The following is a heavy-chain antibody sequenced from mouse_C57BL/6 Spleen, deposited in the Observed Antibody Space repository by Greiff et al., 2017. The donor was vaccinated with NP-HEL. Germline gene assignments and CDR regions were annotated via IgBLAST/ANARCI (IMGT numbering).Heavy chain of an antibody. Sequence: QVQLQQPGAELVKPGASVKVSCKASGYTFTSYWMHWVKQRPGQGLEWIGRIHPSDSDTNYNQKFKGKATLTVDKSSSTAYMQLSSLTSEDSAVDYCAREFYYYGSSPWFAYWGQGTRVTVSA. J-gene: IGHJ3*01. D-gene: IGHD1-1*01. CDR2: IHPSDSDT. V-gene: IGHV1-74*01. CDR3: AREFYYYGSSPWFAY. CDR1: GYTFTSYW.